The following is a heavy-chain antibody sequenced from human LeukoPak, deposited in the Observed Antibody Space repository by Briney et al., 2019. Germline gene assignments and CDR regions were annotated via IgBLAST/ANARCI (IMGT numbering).Heavy chain of an antibody. CDR3: ASYGFWSGYQSTMDV. J-gene: IGHJ6*02. Sequence: PGGSLRLSCAASGFTFSSYAIHWVRQAPGKGLEWVAVISYDGSNKYYADSVKGRFTISRDNSKNTLYLQMNSLRAEDTAVYYCASYGFWSGYQSTMDVWGQGTTVTVSS. D-gene: IGHD3-3*01. CDR2: ISYDGSNK. CDR1: GFTFSSYA. V-gene: IGHV3-30*14.